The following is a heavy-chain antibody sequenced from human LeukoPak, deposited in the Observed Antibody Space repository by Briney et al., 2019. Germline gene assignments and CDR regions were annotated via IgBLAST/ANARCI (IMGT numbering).Heavy chain of an antibody. Sequence: GGSLRLSCATSGFTFDDYGMSWVRQAPGKGLEWVSGINWNGGSTGYADSVKGRFTISRDNAKNSLYLQMNSLRAEDTALYYCARDGGLYCSGGSCDDFDYWGQGTLATVSS. CDR2: INWNGGST. D-gene: IGHD2-15*01. CDR3: ARDGGLYCSGGSCDDFDY. V-gene: IGHV3-20*04. CDR1: GFTFDDYG. J-gene: IGHJ4*02.